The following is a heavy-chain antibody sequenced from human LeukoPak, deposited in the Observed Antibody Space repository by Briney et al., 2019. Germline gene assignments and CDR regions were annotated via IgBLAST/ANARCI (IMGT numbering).Heavy chain of an antibody. CDR2: INPNSGGT. J-gene: IGHJ5*02. CDR1: GYTFTGYY. CDR3: ARDDCSSTSCSDRFDP. Sequence: ASVKVSCKASGYTFTGYYMHWVRQAPGQGLEWMGRINPNSGGTNYAQKFQGRVTMTRDTSISTAYMELSRLRSDDTAVYYCARDDCSSTSCSDRFDPWGQGTLVTVSS. V-gene: IGHV1-2*06. D-gene: IGHD2-2*01.